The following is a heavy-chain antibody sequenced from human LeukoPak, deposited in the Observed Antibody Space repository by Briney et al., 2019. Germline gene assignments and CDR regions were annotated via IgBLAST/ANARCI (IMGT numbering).Heavy chain of an antibody. Sequence: GGSLRLSCAASGFTFSSYSMNWVRQAPGKGLEWVSYISSSSSTIYYADSVKGRFTISRDNAKNSLYLQMNSLRAEDTAVYYCATTKGGYYDFWSGWGQGTLVTVSS. V-gene: IGHV3-48*01. D-gene: IGHD3-3*01. J-gene: IGHJ4*02. CDR2: ISSSSSTI. CDR3: ATTKGGYYDFWSG. CDR1: GFTFSSYS.